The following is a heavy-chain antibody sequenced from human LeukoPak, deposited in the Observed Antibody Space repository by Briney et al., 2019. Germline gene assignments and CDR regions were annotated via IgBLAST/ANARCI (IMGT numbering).Heavy chain of an antibody. D-gene: IGHD4-17*01. CDR2: VNHSGYT. J-gene: IGHJ4*02. Sequence: PSETLSLTCGVSGTSFSSYYWSWIRPTPGKGLEWIGEVNHSGYTNMNPSLKSRVTISVDTSKNQFSLRVSTVTAADTAVYFCARMTTGHDYWGQGTLVTVSS. CDR1: GTSFSSYY. CDR3: ARMTTGHDY. V-gene: IGHV4-34*01.